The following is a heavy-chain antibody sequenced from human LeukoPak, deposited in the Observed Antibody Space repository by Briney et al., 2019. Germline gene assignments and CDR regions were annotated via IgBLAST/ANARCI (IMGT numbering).Heavy chain of an antibody. Sequence: GGSLRLSCAASGFTVSSNYMSWVRQAPGKGLEWVSVIYSGGSTYYADSVKGRFTTSRDNSKNTLYLQMNSLRAEDTAVYYCAKDLVGVTVTTGHWGQGTLVTVSS. D-gene: IGHD4-17*01. CDR2: IYSGGST. CDR3: AKDLVGVTVTTGH. CDR1: GFTVSSNY. J-gene: IGHJ4*02. V-gene: IGHV3-66*01.